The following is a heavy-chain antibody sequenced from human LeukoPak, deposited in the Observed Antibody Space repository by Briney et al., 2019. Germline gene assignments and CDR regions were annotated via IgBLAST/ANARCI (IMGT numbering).Heavy chain of an antibody. J-gene: IGHJ6*03. CDR1: GFTFSSYA. Sequence: PGGSLRLSCAASGFTFSSYAMHWVRQAPGKGLEWVAVISYDGSNKYYADSVKGRFTISRDNSKNTLYLQMNSLRAEDTAVYYCARKPVLDYYYYMDVWGKGTTVTVSS. CDR3: ARKPVLDYYYYMDV. CDR2: ISYDGSNK. V-gene: IGHV3-30-3*01. D-gene: IGHD6-6*01.